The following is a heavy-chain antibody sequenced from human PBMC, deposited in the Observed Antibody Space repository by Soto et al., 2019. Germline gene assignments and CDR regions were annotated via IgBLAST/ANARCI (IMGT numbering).Heavy chain of an antibody. V-gene: IGHV3-64D*06. D-gene: IGHD3-9*01. J-gene: IGHJ5*02. CDR3: VKVSTFYDILTGYYSTNFFDP. CDR2: ISSDGDIT. Sequence: GGSLRLSCSASGFTFSEYSMHWVRQAPGKGLQYVSTISSDGDITYYADSAKGRFTISRDNSKNTLYLQMNSLRPEDTAVYYCVKVSTFYDILTGYYSTNFFDPWGQGTLVTVSS. CDR1: GFTFSEYS.